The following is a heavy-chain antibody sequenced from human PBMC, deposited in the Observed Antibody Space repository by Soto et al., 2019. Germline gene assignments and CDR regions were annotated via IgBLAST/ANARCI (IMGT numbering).Heavy chain of an antibody. V-gene: IGHV3-30-3*01. D-gene: IGHD1-26*01. CDR2: ISSAGNHK. CDR3: TRGEQPLCEY. J-gene: IGHJ4*01. Sequence: QVQLVESGGGVVQPGRSLRLSCAASGFTVSAYTMHWVRQAPGKGLEWVAVISSAGNHKYYTYSVKGQFTVSRDTATNTIYLPTNSLRVEDTAVYDCTRGEQPLCEYWGHGTLFSDSS. CDR1: GFTVSAYT.